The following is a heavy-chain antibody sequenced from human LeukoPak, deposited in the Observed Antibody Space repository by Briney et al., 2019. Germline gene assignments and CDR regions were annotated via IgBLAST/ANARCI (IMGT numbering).Heavy chain of an antibody. D-gene: IGHD2-2*01. CDR1: GYTFTGYY. CDR3: ARYCSSTRCGGLWYYGMDV. CDR2: INPNSGGT. Sequence: ASVKVSCKASGYTFTGYYMHWVRQAPGQGLEWMGWINPNSGGTNYAQKFQGRVTMTGDTSISTAYMELSRLRSDDTAVYYCARYCSSTRCGGLWYYGMDVWGQGTTVTVSS. V-gene: IGHV1-2*02. J-gene: IGHJ6*02.